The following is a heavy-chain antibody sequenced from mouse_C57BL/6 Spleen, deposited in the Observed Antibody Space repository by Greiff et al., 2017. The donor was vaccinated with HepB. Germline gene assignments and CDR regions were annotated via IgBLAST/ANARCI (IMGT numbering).Heavy chain of an antibody. Sequence: EVKLQESGPGLAKPSQTLSLTCSVTGYSITSDYWNWIRKFPGNKLEYMGYISYSGSTYYNPSLKSRISITRDTSKNQYYLQLNSVTTEDTATYYCARGYDYDGVYWYFDVWGTGTTVTVSS. CDR3: ARGYDYDGVYWYFDV. J-gene: IGHJ1*03. V-gene: IGHV3-8*01. D-gene: IGHD2-4*01. CDR1: GYSITSDY. CDR2: ISYSGST.